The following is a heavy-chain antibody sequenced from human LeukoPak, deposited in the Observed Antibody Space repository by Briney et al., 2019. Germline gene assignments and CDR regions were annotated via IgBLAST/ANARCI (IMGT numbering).Heavy chain of an antibody. J-gene: IGHJ4*02. CDR2: ISYDGSNK. Sequence: PGRSLRLSCAASGFTFSSYGMHWVRQAPGKGLEWVAVISYDGSNKYYAGSVKGRFTISRDNSKNTLYLQMNSLRAEDTAVYYCAKDQSAAAYYYGSGSLDYWGQGTLVTVSS. V-gene: IGHV3-30*18. D-gene: IGHD3-10*01. CDR1: GFTFSSYG. CDR3: AKDQSAAAYYYGSGSLDY.